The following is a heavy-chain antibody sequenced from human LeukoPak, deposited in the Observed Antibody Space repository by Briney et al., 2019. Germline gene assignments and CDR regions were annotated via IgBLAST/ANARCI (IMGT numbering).Heavy chain of an antibody. Sequence: PSETLSLTCAVYGGSLYDYLWNWIPQPPGRGVEWIGEVGHSGTTNYNPSLRSRVTISVDTSKNQFSLKLTSVTAADTAVYYCARHGGTYYDFWSGSQNDAFDIWGQGTMVTVSS. V-gene: IGHV4-34*01. CDR2: VGHSGTT. D-gene: IGHD3-3*01. CDR3: ARHGGTYYDFWSGSQNDAFDI. J-gene: IGHJ3*02. CDR1: GGSLYDYL.